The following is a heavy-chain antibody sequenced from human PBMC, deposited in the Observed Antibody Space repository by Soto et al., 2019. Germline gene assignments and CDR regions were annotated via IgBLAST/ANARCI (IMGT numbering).Heavy chain of an antibody. J-gene: IGHJ4*02. CDR3: ARGGQWLVSANDY. V-gene: IGHV3-30-3*01. CDR2: ISYDGSNK. D-gene: IGHD6-19*01. CDR1: GFTFSSYA. Sequence: QVQLVESGGGVVQPGRSLRLSCAASGFTFSSYAMHWVRQAPGKGLEWVAVISYDGSNKYYADSVKGRFTISRDNSKNTLYLQMNSLRAEDTALYYCARGGQWLVSANDYWGQGTLVTVSS.